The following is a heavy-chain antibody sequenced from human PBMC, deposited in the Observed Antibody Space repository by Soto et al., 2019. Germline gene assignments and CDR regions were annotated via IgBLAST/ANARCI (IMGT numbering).Heavy chain of an antibody. V-gene: IGHV3-23*01. D-gene: IGHD3-3*01. Sequence: GGSLRLSCAASGFTFSSYAMSWVRQAPGKGLEWVSAISGSGGSTYYADSVKGRFTISRDNSKNTLYLQMNSLRAEDTAVYYCGSNPENYDFWSDYLGYFDYWGQGTLVTVSS. J-gene: IGHJ4*02. CDR2: ISGSGGST. CDR3: GSNPENYDFWSDYLGYFDY. CDR1: GFTFSSYA.